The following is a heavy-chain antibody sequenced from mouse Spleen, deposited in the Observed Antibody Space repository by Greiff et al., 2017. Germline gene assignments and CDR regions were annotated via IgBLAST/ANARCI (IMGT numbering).Heavy chain of an antibody. CDR2: INPYNGGT. V-gene: IGHV1-19*01. Sequence: VQLQQSGPVLVKPGASVKMSCKASGYTFTDYYMNWVKQSHGKSLEWIGVINPYNGGTSYNQKFKGKATLTVDKSSSTAYMELNSLTSEDSAVYYCARAGVYYGSEVYFDYWGQGTTLTVSS. D-gene: IGHD1-1*01. CDR1: GYTFTDYY. CDR3: ARAGVYYGSEVYFDY. J-gene: IGHJ2*01.